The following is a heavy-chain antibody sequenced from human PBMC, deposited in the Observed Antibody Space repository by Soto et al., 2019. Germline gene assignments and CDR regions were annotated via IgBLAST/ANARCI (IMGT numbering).Heavy chain of an antibody. CDR3: ASSVIVVSKTPPDYYYGMDV. Sequence: QLQLQESGSGLVKPSETLSLTCAVFGGSISSGGYSWSWIRQPPGKGLEWIGYIYHTWITYYNPSLKSRVTISVDRSKIQFSLNLSSVTAADTAVYYCASSVIVVSKTPPDYYYGMDVWGQATTVTVYS. D-gene: IGHD3-22*01. CDR2: IYHTWIT. CDR1: GGSISSGGYS. V-gene: IGHV4-30-2*01. J-gene: IGHJ6*02.